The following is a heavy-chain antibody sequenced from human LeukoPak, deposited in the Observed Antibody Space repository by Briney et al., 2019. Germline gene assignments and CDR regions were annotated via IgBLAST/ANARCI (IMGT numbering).Heavy chain of an antibody. CDR2: IYYSGST. V-gene: IGHV4-59*01. J-gene: IGHJ4*02. CDR1: GGSISSYY. D-gene: IGHD4-11*01. CDR3: ARGVKNPRVDY. Sequence: PSETLSLTCTVSGGSISSYYWSWIRQPPGKGLEWIGYIYYSGSTNYNPSLKSRVTISVDTSKNQFSLKLSSVTAADTAVYYCARGVKNPRVDYWGQGTLVTVSS.